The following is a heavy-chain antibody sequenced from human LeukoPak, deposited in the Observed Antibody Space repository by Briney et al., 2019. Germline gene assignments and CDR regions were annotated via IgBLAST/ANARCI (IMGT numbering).Heavy chain of an antibody. D-gene: IGHD2-2*01. J-gene: IGHJ4*02. CDR2: IKQDGSEK. CDR3: ARGGGYCSSTSCYYFDS. Sequence: PGGSLRLSCAASGFTFSSYWMSWVRQAPGKGLEWVANIKQDGSEKYYVDSVKGRFTISRDNAKNSLYLQMNSLRAEDTAVYYCARGGGYCSSTSCYYFDSWGQGTLVTVSS. V-gene: IGHV3-7*01. CDR1: GFTFSSYW.